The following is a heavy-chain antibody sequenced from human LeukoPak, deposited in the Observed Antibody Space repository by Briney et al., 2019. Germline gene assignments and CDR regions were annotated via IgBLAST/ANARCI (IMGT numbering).Heavy chain of an antibody. V-gene: IGHV1-2*02. CDR2: INPNSGGT. CDR1: GYTFTGYY. J-gene: IGHJ4*02. D-gene: IGHD3-22*01. Sequence: ASVKVSCKASGYTFTGYYMHWVRQAPGQGLEWMGWINPNSGGTNYAQRFQGRVTMTSDTSMSTAYLELSSLKSDDTAIYFCARKGVDSSGHIFDYWGQGTQVTISS. CDR3: ARKGVDSSGHIFDY.